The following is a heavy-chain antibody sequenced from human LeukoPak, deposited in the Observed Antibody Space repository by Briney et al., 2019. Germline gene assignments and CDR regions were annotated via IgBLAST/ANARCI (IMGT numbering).Heavy chain of an antibody. Sequence: ASVKVSCKVSGYTLTELFMHWVRQAPGKGLEWMGGFDPEDGETIYAQKFQGRVTMTEDTSTDTAYMELSSLRSEDTAVYYCATDLVMVRGVNLFDYWGQGTLVTVSS. D-gene: IGHD3-10*01. CDR1: GYTLTELF. CDR2: FDPEDGET. J-gene: IGHJ4*02. CDR3: ATDLVMVRGVNLFDY. V-gene: IGHV1-24*01.